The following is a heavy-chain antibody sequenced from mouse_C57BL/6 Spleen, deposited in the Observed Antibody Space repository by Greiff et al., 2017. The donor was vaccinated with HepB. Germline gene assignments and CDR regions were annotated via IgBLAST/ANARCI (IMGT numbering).Heavy chain of an antibody. CDR2: INPNNGGT. V-gene: IGHV1-26*01. CDR1: GYTFTDYY. Sequence: VQLQQSGPELVKPGASVKISCKASGYTFTDYYMNWVKQSHGKSLEWIGDINPNNGGTSYNQKFKGKATLTVDKSSSTAYMELRSLTSEDSAVYYCARSHYDYAWFAYWGQGTLVTVSA. D-gene: IGHD2-4*01. J-gene: IGHJ3*01. CDR3: ARSHYDYAWFAY.